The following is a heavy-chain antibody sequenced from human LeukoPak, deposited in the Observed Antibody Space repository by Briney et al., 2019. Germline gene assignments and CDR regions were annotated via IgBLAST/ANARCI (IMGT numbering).Heavy chain of an antibody. V-gene: IGHV4-4*07. CDR2: IYTSGST. J-gene: IGHJ4*02. CDR3: AREDYDILTGYYYFDY. CDR1: GGSFSIYY. Sequence: SETLSLTCTVSGGSFSIYYWSWIRQPAGKGLEWIGRIYTSGSTNYNPSLKSRVTISVDTSKNQFSLKLSSVTAADTAVYYCAREDYDILTGYYYFDYWGQGTLVTVSS. D-gene: IGHD3-9*01.